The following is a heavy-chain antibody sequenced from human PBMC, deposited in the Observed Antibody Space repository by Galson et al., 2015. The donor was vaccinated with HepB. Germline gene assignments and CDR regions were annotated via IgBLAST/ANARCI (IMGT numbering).Heavy chain of an antibody. V-gene: IGHV3-21*01. Sequence: SLRLSCAVSGFTFSSYSMNWVRQAPGKGLEWVSSISSSSSYIYYADSVKGRFTISRDNAKNSLYLQMNSLRAEDTAVYYCARDRGGVAVDYWGQGTLVTVSS. CDR3: ARDRGGVAVDY. D-gene: IGHD6-19*01. CDR1: GFTFSSYS. CDR2: ISSSSSYI. J-gene: IGHJ4*02.